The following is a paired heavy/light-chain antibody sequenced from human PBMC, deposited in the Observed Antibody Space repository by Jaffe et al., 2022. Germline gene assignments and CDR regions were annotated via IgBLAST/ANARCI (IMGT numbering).Heavy chain of an antibody. CDR1: SGSISSSSYY. CDR3: ARQYCSGGDCYGYFYYYMDV. Sequence: QLQLQESGPGLIKPSEILTLTCTVSSGSISSSSYYWGWIRQPPGKGLEWIGTIYYSGSTYYNPSLKSRVTIFMDTSKNQFSLKLSSVTAADTAVYYCARQYCSGGDCYGYFYYYMDVWGKGATVTVSS. D-gene: IGHD2-15*01. CDR2: IYYSGST. V-gene: IGHV4-39*01. J-gene: IGHJ6*03.
Light chain of an antibody. Sequence: SYELTQPLSVSVALGQTATMTCGGNNIGVKNVHWYQQKSGQAPVLVIYRDDNRPSGIPERFSGSNSGNTATLTISRAQAGDEADYHCQVWGTTSWEFGGGTKLTVL. CDR1: NIGVKN. J-gene: IGLJ3*02. CDR2: RDD. V-gene: IGLV3-9*01. CDR3: QVWGTTSWE.